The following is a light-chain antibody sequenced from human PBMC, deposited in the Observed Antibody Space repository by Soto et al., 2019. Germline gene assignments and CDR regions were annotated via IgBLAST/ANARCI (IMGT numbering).Light chain of an antibody. CDR1: QTVTSN. CDR3: HQYNNWPT. CDR2: GAS. J-gene: IGKJ1*01. V-gene: IGKV3D-15*01. Sequence: EIVKTQSPDTLSASPGERVTLSCRASQTVTSNLAWYQQKPGQSPRLLIYGASTRATGTPARFSGSGSGTEFTLTINSLQSEDFAVYFCHQYNNWPTFGQGAKVDIK.